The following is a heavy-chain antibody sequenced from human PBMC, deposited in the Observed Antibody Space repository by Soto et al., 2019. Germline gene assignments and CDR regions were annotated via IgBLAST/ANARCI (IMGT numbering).Heavy chain of an antibody. CDR3: AREGASGFGMDV. CDR1: GASIRSNY. V-gene: IGHV4-4*07. CDR2: IYTSGTT. D-gene: IGHD1-26*01. Sequence: SLTCNVSGASIRSNYWIWIRQPAGKALEWIGRIYTSGTTNYNPSLKSRATMLVDTSKNQFSLILSSVTAADTAVYYCAREGASGFGMDVWGQGTTVTVSS. J-gene: IGHJ6*02.